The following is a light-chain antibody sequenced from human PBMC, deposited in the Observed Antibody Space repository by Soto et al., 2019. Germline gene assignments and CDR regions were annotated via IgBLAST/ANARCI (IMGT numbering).Light chain of an antibody. CDR1: SSNIGSNY. V-gene: IGLV1-47*01. CDR3: AAWDDSLSALWV. CDR2: RNN. J-gene: IGLJ3*02. Sequence: QSVLTQPPSASGTPGQRVTISCSGSSSNIGSNYVYWYQQLPGTAPKLLIYRNNQRPSGVADRFSGSKSGTSASLAISGLRSEDEADYYCAAWDDSLSALWVFGGGTKLTVL.